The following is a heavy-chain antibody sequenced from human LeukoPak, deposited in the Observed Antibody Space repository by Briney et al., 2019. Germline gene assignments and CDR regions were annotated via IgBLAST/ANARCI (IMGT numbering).Heavy chain of an antibody. CDR3: ARDVLGRSGEQLDY. J-gene: IGHJ4*02. Sequence: GGSLRLSCAASGFTVSRNYMTWVRQAPGKGLEWVANIKEDGSLKYYVDSVKGRFTISRDNAKNSLYLQMSSLRVEDTAVYYCARDVLGRSGEQLDYWGQGTLVTVSS. CDR2: IKEDGSLK. D-gene: IGHD3-3*01. CDR1: GFTVSRNY. V-gene: IGHV3-7*03.